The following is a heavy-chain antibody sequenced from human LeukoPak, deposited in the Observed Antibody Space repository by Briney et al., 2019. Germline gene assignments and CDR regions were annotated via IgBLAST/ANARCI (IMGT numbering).Heavy chain of an antibody. CDR3: AKSTTVTTQQRGYFDY. V-gene: IGHV3-30*18. CDR1: GFTFSSYG. D-gene: IGHD4-11*01. CDR2: ISYDGSNK. J-gene: IGHJ4*02. Sequence: GGSLRLSCAASGFTFSSYGMHWVRQAPGKGLKWVAVISYDGSNKYFADPVKGRFTISRDNPKSTLYLQMNSLRAEDTAVYYCAKSTTVTTQQRGYFDYWGQGTLVTVSS.